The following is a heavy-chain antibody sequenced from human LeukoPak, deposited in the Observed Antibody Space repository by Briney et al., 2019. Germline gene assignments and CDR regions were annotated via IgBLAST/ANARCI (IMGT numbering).Heavy chain of an antibody. V-gene: IGHV4-34*01. D-gene: IGHD2-2*01. CDR2: INHSGST. J-gene: IGHJ4*02. CDR1: GGSFSGYY. CDR3: ARGRQYCSSTSCSARTPYYFDY. Sequence: SETLSLTCAVYGGSFSGYYWSWIRQPPGKGLEWIGEINHSGSTNYNPSLKSRVTISVDTSKNQFSLKLSSVTAADTAVYYCARGRQYCSSTSCSARTPYYFDYWGREPWSPSPQ.